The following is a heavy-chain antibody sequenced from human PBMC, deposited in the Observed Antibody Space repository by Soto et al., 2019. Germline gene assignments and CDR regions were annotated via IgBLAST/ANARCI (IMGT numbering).Heavy chain of an antibody. D-gene: IGHD6-13*01. V-gene: IGHV5-51*01. CDR1: GYSFTSYW. CDR3: ARLVGSWSPEEEYYFDY. J-gene: IGHJ4*02. CDR2: IFPGDSDT. Sequence: GESLKISCKGSGYSFTSYWIGWVRQMPGKGLEWMGIIFPGDSDTRYSPSFQGQVTISADKSISTAYLQWSSLKASDTAMYYCARLVGSWSPEEEYYFDYWGQGTLVTVSS.